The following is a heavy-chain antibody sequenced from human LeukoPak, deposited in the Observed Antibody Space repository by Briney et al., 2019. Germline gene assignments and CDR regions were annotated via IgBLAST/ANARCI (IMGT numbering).Heavy chain of an antibody. D-gene: IGHD6-19*01. J-gene: IGHJ4*02. CDR3: ARVAPLSGWYVYYFDY. V-gene: IGHV7-4-1*02. CDR2: INTNTGNP. Sequence: ASVKVSCKASGYTSTSYAMNWVRQAPGQGLEWMGWINTNTGNPTYAQGFTGRFVFSLDTSVSTAYLQISSLKAEDTAVYYCARVAPLSGWYVYYFDYWGQGTLVTVSS. CDR1: GYTSTSYA.